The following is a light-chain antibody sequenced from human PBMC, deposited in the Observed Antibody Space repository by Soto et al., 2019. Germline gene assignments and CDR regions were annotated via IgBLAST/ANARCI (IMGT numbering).Light chain of an antibody. CDR3: QQYNTWPPLT. CDR1: QSVSSN. Sequence: EIVMMQSPATLSVSPGERATLSCRASQSVSSNLAWYQQKPGQGPRLLIYGASTRATGIPARFSGSGSGTEFTLTISSLQSEDVAVYYCQQYNTWPPLTFGGGTKVEIK. V-gene: IGKV3-15*01. J-gene: IGKJ4*01. CDR2: GAS.